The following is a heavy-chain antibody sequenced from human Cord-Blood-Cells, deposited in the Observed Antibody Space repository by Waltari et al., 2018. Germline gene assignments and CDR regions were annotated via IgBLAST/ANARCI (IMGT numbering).Heavy chain of an antibody. CDR3: ARGDLAVAGTGSYYFDY. J-gene: IGHJ4*02. V-gene: IGHV4-34*01. CDR1: GGSFSGYY. D-gene: IGHD6-19*01. CDR2: INHRGST. Sequence: QVQLQQWGAGLLKPSETLSLTCAVYGGSFSGYYWSWIRQPPGKGLEWIGEINHRGSTNYNPSLKSRVTISVDTSKNQFSLKLSSVTAADTAVYYCARGDLAVAGTGSYYFDYWGQGTLVTVSS.